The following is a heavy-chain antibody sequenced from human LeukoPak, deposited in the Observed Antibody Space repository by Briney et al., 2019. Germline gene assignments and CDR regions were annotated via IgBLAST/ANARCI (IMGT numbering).Heavy chain of an antibody. CDR2: INWNGGST. D-gene: IGHD5-18*01. CDR1: GFTFDDYG. V-gene: IGHV3-20*04. J-gene: IGHJ4*02. CDR3: ARGAEVQLWSYYFDY. Sequence: PGGSLRLSCAASGFTFDDYGMSWVRQAPGKGLEWVSGINWNGGSTGYADSVKGRFTISRDNAKNSLYLQMNSLRAEDTALYFCARGAEVQLWSYYFDYWGQGTLVTVSS.